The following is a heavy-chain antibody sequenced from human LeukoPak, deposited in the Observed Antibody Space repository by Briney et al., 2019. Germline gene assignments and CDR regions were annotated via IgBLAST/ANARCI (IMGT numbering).Heavy chain of an antibody. CDR3: ARWKEGISSGRNPFDY. J-gene: IGHJ4*02. Sequence: GGSLRLSCAASGFTFSGYYMHWVRQAPGKGLVWVSRIKSDGSTTNYADSVKGRFTISRDNAKNSLYLQMNSLRAEDTALYHCARWKEGISSGRNPFDYWGQGTLVTVSS. D-gene: IGHD6-19*01. CDR1: GFTFSGYY. V-gene: IGHV3-74*01. CDR2: IKSDGSTT.